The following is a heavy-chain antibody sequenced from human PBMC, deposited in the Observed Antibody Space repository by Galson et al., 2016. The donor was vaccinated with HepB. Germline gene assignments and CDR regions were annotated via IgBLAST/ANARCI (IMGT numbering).Heavy chain of an antibody. CDR3: ARDDYSNSFYYYGMDV. D-gene: IGHD4-11*01. CDR2: ISSGGSTI. Sequence: SLRLSCAASGFTFRDYYLSWIRQAPGKGLEWISLISSGGSTIFYADSVKGRFTIPRDNAKNSVYLQMNSLRDEDTAVYYCARDDYSNSFYYYGMDVWGQGTTVTVSS. V-gene: IGHV3-11*04. J-gene: IGHJ6*02. CDR1: GFTFRDYY.